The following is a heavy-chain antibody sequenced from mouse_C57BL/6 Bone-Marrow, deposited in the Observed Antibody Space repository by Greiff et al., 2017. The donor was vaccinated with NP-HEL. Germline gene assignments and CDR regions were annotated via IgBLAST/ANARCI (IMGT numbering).Heavy chain of an antibody. Sequence: DVKLVESGGGLVQPGGSLKLSCAASGFTFSDYYMYWVRQTPEKRLGWVAYISNGGGSTYYPDTVKGRFTIFRDNAKNTLYLQMRRLKSEDTAMYYCARRGIYYYGSSYCWYFDVWGTGTTVTVSS. J-gene: IGHJ1*03. CDR1: GFTFSDYY. CDR2: ISNGGGST. D-gene: IGHD1-1*01. V-gene: IGHV5-12*01. CDR3: ARRGIYYYGSSYCWYFDV.